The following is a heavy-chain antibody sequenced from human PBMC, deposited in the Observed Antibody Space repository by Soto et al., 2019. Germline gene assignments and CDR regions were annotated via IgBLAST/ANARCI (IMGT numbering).Heavy chain of an antibody. V-gene: IGHV1-69*01. CDR3: ASYHDFWSGYSREIAHYYYYGMDV. Sequence: QVQLVQSGAEVKKPGSSVKVSCKASGGTFSSYAISWVRQAPGQGLEWMGGIIPSFGTANYAQKFQGRVTITADESTSTAYMELSSLRSEDTAVYYCASYHDFWSGYSREIAHYYYYGMDVWGQGTTVTVSS. CDR1: GGTFSSYA. CDR2: IIPSFGTA. D-gene: IGHD3-3*01. J-gene: IGHJ6*02.